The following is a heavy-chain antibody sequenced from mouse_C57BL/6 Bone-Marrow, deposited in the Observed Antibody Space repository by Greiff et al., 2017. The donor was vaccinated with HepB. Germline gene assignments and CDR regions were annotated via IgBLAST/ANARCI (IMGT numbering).Heavy chain of an antibody. J-gene: IGHJ2*01. Sequence: QVQLQQSGAELVKPGASVKMSCKASGYTFTSYWITWVKQRPGQGLEWIGDIYPGSGSTNYNEKFKSKATLTVDTSSSTAYMQLRSLTSEDSAVYYCARFGYGSSFFDYWGQGTTLTVSS. CDR1: GYTFTSYW. V-gene: IGHV1-55*01. CDR2: IYPGSGST. D-gene: IGHD1-1*01. CDR3: ARFGYGSSFFDY.